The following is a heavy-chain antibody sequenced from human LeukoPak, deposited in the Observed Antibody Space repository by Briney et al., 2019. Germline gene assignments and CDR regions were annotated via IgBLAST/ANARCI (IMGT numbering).Heavy chain of an antibody. V-gene: IGHV3-23*01. Sequence: GGSLRLSCAASGFTFSNAWMSWVRQAPGKGLEWVSVISGSGGSTFYADSVKGRFTISRDNSKNTLYLQMNSLRAEDTAVHYCAKGLSGSSGWYYFDYWGQGTLVTVSS. CDR3: AKGLSGSSGWYYFDY. CDR1: GFTFSNAW. CDR2: ISGSGGST. D-gene: IGHD6-19*01. J-gene: IGHJ4*02.